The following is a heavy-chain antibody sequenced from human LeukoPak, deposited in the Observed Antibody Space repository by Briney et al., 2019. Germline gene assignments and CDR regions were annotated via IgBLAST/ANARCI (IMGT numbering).Heavy chain of an antibody. J-gene: IGHJ6*02. CDR3: ARVRRERPVYSSGWYGRYYYGMDV. D-gene: IGHD6-19*01. CDR1: GYTFTSYG. V-gene: IGHV1-18*01. CDR2: ISAYNGNT. Sequence: ASVKVSCEASGYTFTSYGISWVRQAPGQGLEWMGWISAYNGNTNYAQKLQGRVTMTTDTSTSTAYMELRSLRSDDTAVYYCARVRRERPVYSSGWYGRYYYGMDVWGQGTTVTVSS.